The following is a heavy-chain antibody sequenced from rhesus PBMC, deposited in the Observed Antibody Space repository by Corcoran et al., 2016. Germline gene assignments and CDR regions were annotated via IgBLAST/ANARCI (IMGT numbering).Heavy chain of an antibody. CDR3: AKDRYPGYCSSTYCSSALDYFDY. CDR1: GFTFSSYG. J-gene: IGHJ4*01. CDR2: FNRGGGST. D-gene: IGHD2-15*01. V-gene: IGHV3S5*01. Sequence: EVQLVETGGGLVQPGGSLKLSCAASGFTFSSYGMSWVRQAPGKGLEWVSAFNRGGGSTYYADSEKGLFTISRDNSKNTLSLQMNSLRAEDTAVYYCAKDRYPGYCSSTYCSSALDYFDYWGQGVLVTVSS.